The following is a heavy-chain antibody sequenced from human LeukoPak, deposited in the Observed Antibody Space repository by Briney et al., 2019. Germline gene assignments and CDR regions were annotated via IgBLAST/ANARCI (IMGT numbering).Heavy chain of an antibody. Sequence: GASVKVSCKVSGYTLTELSMHWVRQAPGKGLEWMGGFDPEDGETIYAQKFQGRVTMTEDTSTDTAYMELSSLRSEDTAVYYCATGITMVRGVITSFLDYWGQGTLVTVSS. D-gene: IGHD3-10*01. V-gene: IGHV1-24*01. CDR1: GYTLTELS. CDR2: FDPEDGET. CDR3: ATGITMVRGVITSFLDY. J-gene: IGHJ4*02.